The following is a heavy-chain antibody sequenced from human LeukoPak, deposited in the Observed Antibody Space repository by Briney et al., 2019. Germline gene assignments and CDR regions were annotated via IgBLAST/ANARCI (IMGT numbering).Heavy chain of an antibody. D-gene: IGHD6-19*01. V-gene: IGHV4-39*01. J-gene: IGHJ4*02. CDR1: GGSISSSNYY. Sequence: SETLSLTCTVSGGSISSSNYYWGCIRQPPGQGLEAIVTIYYSGIYYYNPSLKSGVTISVAASKHQFSLKLSSVTAADTAVYYCARGTVAHRYYFDYWGQGTLVTVSP. CDR3: ARGTVAHRYYFDY. CDR2: IYYSGIY.